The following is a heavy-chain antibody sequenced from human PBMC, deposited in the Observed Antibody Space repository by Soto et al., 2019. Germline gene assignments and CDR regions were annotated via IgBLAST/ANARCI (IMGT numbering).Heavy chain of an antibody. J-gene: IGHJ4*02. V-gene: IGHV3-30*18. Sequence: GGSLRLSCAASGFTFSSYGMHWVRQAPGKGLEWVAVISYDGSNKYYADNVKGRFTISRDNSKNTLYLQMNSLRAEDTAVYYCAKSPETYYYDSSGYSYFDYWGQGTLVTVSS. CDR1: GFTFSSYG. CDR2: ISYDGSNK. CDR3: AKSPETYYYDSSGYSYFDY. D-gene: IGHD3-22*01.